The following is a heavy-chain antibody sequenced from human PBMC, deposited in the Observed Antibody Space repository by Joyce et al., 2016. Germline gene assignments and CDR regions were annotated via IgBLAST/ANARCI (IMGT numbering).Heavy chain of an antibody. J-gene: IGHJ4*01. CDR3: ARTSVVTPGRFDD. Sequence: QVQLQASGPGLVKPSQTLSLTCTVSGASITSGDHYWTWIRQLPGKGLEWIGNIFYRGTTSYNPSLKSRVSCSVDTSKNQFFLKVFSVTVADTAVYFCARTSVVTPGRFDDWGHGTLVTVSS. V-gene: IGHV4-31*03. CDR2: IFYRGTT. CDR1: GASITSGDHY. D-gene: IGHD4-23*01.